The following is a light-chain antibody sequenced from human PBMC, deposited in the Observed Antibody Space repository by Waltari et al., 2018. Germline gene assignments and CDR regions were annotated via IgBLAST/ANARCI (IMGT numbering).Light chain of an antibody. Sequence: QSALTQPASVSGSPGQSLTISCTGTSSDVGAYNYVSWYQQHPGKVPKLMIYDVRQRPSGISSRFSASTSGNAASLTISGLQFEDEADYYCSSYRSDNTLIFGGGTKLTVL. CDR2: DVR. V-gene: IGLV2-14*03. CDR3: SSYRSDNTLI. CDR1: SSDVGAYNY. J-gene: IGLJ2*01.